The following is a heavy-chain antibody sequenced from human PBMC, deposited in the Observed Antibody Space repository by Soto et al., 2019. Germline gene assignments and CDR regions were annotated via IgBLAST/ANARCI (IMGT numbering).Heavy chain of an antibody. Sequence: GASVKVSCKASGYTFRSYGIQCRRQAPGQILEWMGWINADKGDTKYSQNFQGRDTITRDTSANTVYMELSSLPTEDKAVYYCRRVGLQYLRWLDAWGHGSLVTVSP. D-gene: IGHD4-4*01. CDR2: INADKGDT. J-gene: IGHJ5*01. CDR3: RRVGLQYLRWLDA. V-gene: IGHV1-3*01. CDR1: GYTFRSYG.